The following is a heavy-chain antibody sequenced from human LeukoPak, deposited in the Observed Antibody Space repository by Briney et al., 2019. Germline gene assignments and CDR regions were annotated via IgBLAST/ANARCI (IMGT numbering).Heavy chain of an antibody. J-gene: IGHJ4*02. CDR2: INPNSGGT. V-gene: IGHV1-2*02. Sequence: ASVKVSCKASGYTFTGYYMHWVRQAPGQGLEWMGWINPNSGGTNYAQKFQGRVTMTRDTSISTAYMELSRLRSDDTAVYYCAKDGACTDCIVGTLDYWGQGTPVTVSS. CDR1: GYTFTGYY. CDR3: AKDGACTDCIVGTLDY. D-gene: IGHD1-26*01.